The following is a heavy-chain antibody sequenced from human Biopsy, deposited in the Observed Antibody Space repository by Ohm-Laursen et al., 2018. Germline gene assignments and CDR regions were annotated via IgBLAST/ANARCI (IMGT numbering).Heavy chain of an antibody. J-gene: IGHJ4*02. CDR2: ISGNSDII. CDR1: GFTLSNYA. D-gene: IGHD4-17*01. CDR3: ALAAAQTVTHFDY. V-gene: IGHV3-23*01. Sequence: SLRLSCAASGFTLSNYAMTWFRQTPGKGLEWVSTISGNSDIIYDTDSVKGRFTISRDNSKNTLYLQMNSLRDDDTAAYYCALAAAQTVTHFDYWGQGTLVTVSS.